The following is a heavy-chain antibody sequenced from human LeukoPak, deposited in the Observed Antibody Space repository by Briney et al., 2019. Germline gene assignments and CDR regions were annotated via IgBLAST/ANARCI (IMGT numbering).Heavy chain of an antibody. CDR3: AKVGDYYGSGSYSILDY. D-gene: IGHD3-10*01. J-gene: IGHJ4*02. CDR2: ISGRGGST. CDR1: GFTFSSYA. Sequence: GGSLRLSCAASGFTFSSYATSWVRQAPGKGLEWVSAISGRGGSTYYADSVKGRFTISRDNSKNTLYPQMNSLRAEDTAVYYCAKVGDYYGSGSYSILDYWGQGTLVTVSS. V-gene: IGHV3-23*01.